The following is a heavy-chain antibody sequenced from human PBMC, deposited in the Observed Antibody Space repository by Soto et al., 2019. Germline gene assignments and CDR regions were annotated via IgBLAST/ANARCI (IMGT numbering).Heavy chain of an antibody. V-gene: IGHV3-30-3*01. Sequence: QVHRVESGGGVVQPGRSLRLSCAASGFTFNTQAMHWVRQAPGKGLEWVAVISYDGSKIYYADSVKGRFTISRDSSKNTLYLQMNRLRAEATAVYILARDLPNIYYVDSWGQGTLVTVST. CDR3: ARDLPNIYYVDS. D-gene: IGHD3-9*01. CDR2: ISYDGSKI. CDR1: GFTFNTQA. J-gene: IGHJ4*02.